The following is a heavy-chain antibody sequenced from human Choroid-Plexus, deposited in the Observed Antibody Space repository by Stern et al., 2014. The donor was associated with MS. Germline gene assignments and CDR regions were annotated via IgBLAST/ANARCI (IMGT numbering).Heavy chain of an antibody. Sequence: QVQQVQSGAEVKKPGASVKVSCKASGHTFAVHWVRQAPGQRLEWMGRIITGNGDTNYSQKFQGRVTITRDTFASTAYMELRSLRSEDTAVYYCTSLSGPLDSWGQGTLVTVSS. CDR3: TSLSGPLDS. V-gene: IGHV1-3*04. J-gene: IGHJ5*01. D-gene: IGHD3-10*01. CDR1: GHTFA. CDR2: IITGNGDT.